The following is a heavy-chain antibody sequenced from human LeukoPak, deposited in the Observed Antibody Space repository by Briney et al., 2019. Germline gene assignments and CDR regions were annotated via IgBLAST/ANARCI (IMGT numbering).Heavy chain of an antibody. V-gene: IGHV1-69*04. CDR2: IIPILGIA. Sequence: GASVKVSCKASGGTFSSYTLSWVRLAPGQGLEWMGRIIPILGIANYAQKFQGRVTITADKSTSTAYMELSSLRSEDTAVYYCARDSSDYGDPQDAFDIWGQGTMVTVSS. D-gene: IGHD4-17*01. CDR1: GGTFSSYT. J-gene: IGHJ3*02. CDR3: ARDSSDYGDPQDAFDI.